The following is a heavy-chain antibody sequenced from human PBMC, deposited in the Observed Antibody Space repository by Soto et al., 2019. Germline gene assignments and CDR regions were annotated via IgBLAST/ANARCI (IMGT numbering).Heavy chain of an antibody. CDR3: ARYWNAGTLYGAFDI. Sequence: QVQLVQSGAEVRKPGSSVKVSCEASGGSFNNYVISWLRQAPGQGLEWMRGIIPNYEAANYAQKFRGRLTITADKATNTAYMELNSLSPEDTATYYCARYWNAGTLYGAFDIWGQGTTVIVS. J-gene: IGHJ3*02. CDR2: IIPNYEAA. D-gene: IGHD4-17*01. CDR1: GGSFNNYV. V-gene: IGHV1-69*06.